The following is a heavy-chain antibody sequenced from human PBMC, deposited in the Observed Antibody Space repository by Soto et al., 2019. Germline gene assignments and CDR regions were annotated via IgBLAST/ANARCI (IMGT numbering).Heavy chain of an antibody. V-gene: IGHV3-30*18. D-gene: IGHD3-10*01. Sequence: GGSLRLSCAASGFTFSSYGMHWVRQAPGKGLEWVAVIPYDGSNKYYADSVKGRFTISRDNSKNTLYLQMNSLRAEDTAVYYCAKEVTMVRGVLSYWGQGTLVTLSS. J-gene: IGHJ4*02. CDR3: AKEVTMVRGVLSY. CDR2: IPYDGSNK. CDR1: GFTFSSYG.